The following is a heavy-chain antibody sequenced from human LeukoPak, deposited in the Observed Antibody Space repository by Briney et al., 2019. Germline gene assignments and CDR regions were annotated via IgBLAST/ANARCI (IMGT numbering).Heavy chain of an antibody. D-gene: IGHD6-6*01. Sequence: SETLSLTCTVSGASVYSYYWSWIRQPPGKGLEWIGYGHYSGSTSYNPSLKSRVTISVDTSKDQFSLRVYFVTAADTAVYYCASSSPAHDYWGQGTVVTVSS. CDR1: GASVYSYY. J-gene: IGHJ4*02. CDR2: GHYSGST. CDR3: ASSSPAHDY. V-gene: IGHV4-59*02.